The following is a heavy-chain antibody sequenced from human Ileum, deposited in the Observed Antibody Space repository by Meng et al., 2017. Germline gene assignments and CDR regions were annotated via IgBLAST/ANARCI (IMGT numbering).Heavy chain of an antibody. CDR1: GGSVSTSDYQ. Sequence: QVQLQESGPGLVRPSETLSLIFTVSGGSVSTSDYQWGWIRQPPGKGLEWIGYAGTNYNPSLKSRVTISVDTSKRQFSLKLTSVTAAVTAVYYCARDHWGSLDYWGQGILVTVSS. J-gene: IGHJ4*02. CDR3: ARDHWGSLDY. CDR2: AGT. D-gene: IGHD7-27*01. V-gene: IGHV4-61*08.